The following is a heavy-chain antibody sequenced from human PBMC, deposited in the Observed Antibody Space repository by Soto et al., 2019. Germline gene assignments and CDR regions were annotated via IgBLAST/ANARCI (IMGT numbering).Heavy chain of an antibody. CDR2: ISGSVGST. CDR3: AKAMEGDYYYYGMDV. V-gene: IGHV3-23*01. J-gene: IGHJ6*02. Sequence: AGGSLRLSCAASGFTFSSYAMSWVRQAPGKGLEWVSAISGSVGSTYYADSVKGRFTISRDNSKNTLYLQMNSLRAEDTAVYYCAKAMEGDYYYYGMDVWGQGTRVTVSS. D-gene: IGHD3-10*01. CDR1: GFTFSSYA.